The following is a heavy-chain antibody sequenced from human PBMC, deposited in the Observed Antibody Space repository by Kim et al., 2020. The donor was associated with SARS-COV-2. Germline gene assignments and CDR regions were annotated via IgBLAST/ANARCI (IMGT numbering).Heavy chain of an antibody. D-gene: IGHD5-18*01. J-gene: IGHJ4*02. V-gene: IGHV3-49*02. CDR3: TGCHMDAAMVDY. Sequence: EYAASVKGRFTISRDDTKSVAYLQMNGLKAEDTAVYYCTGCHMDAAMVDYWGQGTLVTVSS.